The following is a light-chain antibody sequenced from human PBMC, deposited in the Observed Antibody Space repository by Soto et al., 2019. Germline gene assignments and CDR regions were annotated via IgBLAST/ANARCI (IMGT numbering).Light chain of an antibody. J-gene: IGKJ4*01. CDR1: HGISNY. Sequence: DIQMSQSPSSLSASVGDRVTITCRASHGISNYLAWYQQQPGKVPKLLIYAASTLQSGVPSRFSGSGSGTDFTLTTSSLQPEDVATYYCQKYNSAPLGFGGGTKVEIK. V-gene: IGKV1-27*01. CDR3: QKYNSAPLG. CDR2: AAS.